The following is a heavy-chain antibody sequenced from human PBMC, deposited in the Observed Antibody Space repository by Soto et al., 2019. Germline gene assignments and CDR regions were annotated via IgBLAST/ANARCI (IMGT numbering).Heavy chain of an antibody. D-gene: IGHD2-15*01. CDR1: GFTFSDYY. V-gene: IGHV3-11*01. J-gene: IGHJ3*02. CDR2: ISSSGSTI. CDR3: ASCVVVAATPGSAFDI. Sequence: PGGSLRLACAASGFTFSDYYMSWIRQAPGKGLEWVSYISSSGSTIYYADSVKGRFTISRDNAKNSLYLQMNSLRAEDTAVYYCASCVVVAATPGSAFDIWGQGTMVTVSS.